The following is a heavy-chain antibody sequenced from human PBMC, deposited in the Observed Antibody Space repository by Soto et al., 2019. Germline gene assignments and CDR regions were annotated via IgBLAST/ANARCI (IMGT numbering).Heavy chain of an antibody. CDR1: GGTFSSYT. V-gene: IGHV1-69*02. Sequence: QVQLVQSGAEVKKPGSSVKVSCKASGGTFSSYTISWVRQAPGQGLEWMGRIIPILGIANYAQKLQGRVTITADKSTSTAYMELSRLRSEDTAVYYCARQAGGAFDIWGQGTIVTVSS. D-gene: IGHD1-26*01. CDR3: ARQAGGAFDI. J-gene: IGHJ3*02. CDR2: IIPILGIA.